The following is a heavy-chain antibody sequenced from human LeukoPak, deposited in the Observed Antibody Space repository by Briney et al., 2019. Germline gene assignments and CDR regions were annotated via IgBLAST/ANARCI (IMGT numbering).Heavy chain of an antibody. V-gene: IGHV3-43*01. CDR1: GFTFDDYT. D-gene: IGHD3-3*01. J-gene: IGHJ4*02. CDR2: ISWDGGST. CDR3: AKDSDFWSGYS. Sequence: PGGSLRLSCAASGFTFDDYTMHWVRQAPGKGLEWVSLISWDGGSTYYADSVKGRFTMSRDNSKNSLYLQMNSLRTEDTALYYCAKDSDFWSGYSWGQGTLVTVSS.